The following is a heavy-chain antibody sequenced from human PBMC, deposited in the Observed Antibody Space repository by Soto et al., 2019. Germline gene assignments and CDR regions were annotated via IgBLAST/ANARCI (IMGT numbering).Heavy chain of an antibody. J-gene: IGHJ5*02. CDR2: IYYSGNT. Sequence: QPQLQESGPGLVKPSETLSLTCTVSGGSISSSSYYWGWIRQPPGKGLEWIGSIYYSGNTYYNPSLNSRVTVSVDKSKNQFSLKLSSVTAADTAVYYGARVDYGDYNWFDPWGQGTLVIVSS. CDR3: ARVDYGDYNWFDP. V-gene: IGHV4-39*01. CDR1: GGSISSSSYY. D-gene: IGHD4-17*01.